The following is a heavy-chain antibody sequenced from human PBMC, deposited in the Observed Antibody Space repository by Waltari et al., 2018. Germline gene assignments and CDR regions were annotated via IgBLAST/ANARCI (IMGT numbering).Heavy chain of an antibody. CDR1: GGSISSSSYY. V-gene: IGHV4-39*01. CDR3: ARLQRYSSSWYRSEGYYFDY. CDR2: IYYSGST. Sequence: QLQLQESGPGLVKPSETLSLTCTVSGGSISSSSYYWGWIRRPPGKGLEWIGSIYYSGSTYYNPSLKSRVTISVDTSKNQFSLKLSSVTAADTAVYYCARLQRYSSSWYRSEGYYFDYWGQGTLVTVSS. J-gene: IGHJ4*02. D-gene: IGHD6-13*01.